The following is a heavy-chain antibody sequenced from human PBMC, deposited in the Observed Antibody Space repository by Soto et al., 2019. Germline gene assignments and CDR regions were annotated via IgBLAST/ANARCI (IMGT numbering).Heavy chain of an antibody. D-gene: IGHD6-6*01. CDR3: ARSDSSPSLDN. Sequence: SATLSLTCSVSGGSISSYYWSWIRQPAGKGLEWIGRIYTSGSTNYNPSLKSRVIMSVDTSKNQFSLKLRSVTAADTAVYYCARSDSSPSLDNWGQGTLVTVSS. CDR2: IYTSGST. CDR1: GGSISSYY. J-gene: IGHJ4*02. V-gene: IGHV4-4*07.